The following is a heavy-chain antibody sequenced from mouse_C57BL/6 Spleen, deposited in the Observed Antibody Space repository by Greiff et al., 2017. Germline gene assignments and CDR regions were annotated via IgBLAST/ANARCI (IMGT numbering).Heavy chain of an antibody. CDR3: ADGNLWYLFAY. D-gene: IGHD2-1*01. J-gene: IGHJ3*01. V-gene: IGHV1-82*01. CDR2: IYPGDGDT. CDR1: GYAFSSSW. Sequence: VKVVESGPELVKPGASVKISCKASGYAFSSSWMNWVKQRPGKGLEWIGRIYPGDGDTNYNGKFKGKATLTADKSSSTAYMQLSSLTSEDSAVYFCADGNLWYLFAYWGQGTLVTVSA.